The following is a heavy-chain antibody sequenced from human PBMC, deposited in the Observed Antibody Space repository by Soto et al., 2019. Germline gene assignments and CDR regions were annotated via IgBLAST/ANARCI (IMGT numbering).Heavy chain of an antibody. J-gene: IGHJ4*02. CDR2: INTDGSVA. D-gene: IGHD1-1*01. Sequence: PGASLRLSCAASGLTFRSYWMHWVRQAPGKGLVWVSRINTDGSVAMYVDSVKGRFTISRDNAKNTLYLHMNSLRAEDTALYYCAKDRPRRTSGYFFDYWGQGTPVTVSS. V-gene: IGHV3-74*03. CDR1: GLTFRSYW. CDR3: AKDRPRRTSGYFFDY.